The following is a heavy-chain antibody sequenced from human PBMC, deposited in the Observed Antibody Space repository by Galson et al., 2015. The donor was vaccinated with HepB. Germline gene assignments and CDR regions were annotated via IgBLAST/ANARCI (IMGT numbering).Heavy chain of an antibody. D-gene: IGHD3-3*01. J-gene: IGHJ6*02. CDR2: ISAYNGNT. CDR1: GYTFTSYG. CDR3: ARDRGLRFNDYYVCMDV. Sequence: SVKVSCKASGYTFTSYGISWVRQAPGQGLEWMGWISAYNGNTDYAQKLQGRVTMTTDTSTSTAYMELRSLRSDDTAVYYCARDRGLRFNDYYVCMDVWGQGTTVTVSS. V-gene: IGHV1-18*04.